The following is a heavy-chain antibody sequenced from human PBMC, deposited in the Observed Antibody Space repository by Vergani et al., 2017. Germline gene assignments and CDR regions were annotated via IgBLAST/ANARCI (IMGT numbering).Heavy chain of an antibody. D-gene: IGHD2-21*02. CDR2: IIPILGIA. V-gene: IGHV1-69*02. CDR1: GDTFSSYT. J-gene: IGHJ6*02. CDR3: GGDKVGYCGGDCYSRYYGMDV. Sequence: QVQLVQSGAEVKKPGSSVKVSCKASGDTFSSYTISWVRQAPGRELEWRGMIIPILGIANYAQKFQGRVTITADKSTSTAYMELSSLRSADTAVYYCGGDKVGYCGGDCYSRYYGMDVWGQGTTVTVSS.